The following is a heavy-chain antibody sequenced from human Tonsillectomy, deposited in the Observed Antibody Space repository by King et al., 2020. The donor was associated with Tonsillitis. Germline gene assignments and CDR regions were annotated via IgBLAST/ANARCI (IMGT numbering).Heavy chain of an antibody. D-gene: IGHD1-26*01. CDR2: ISYDGSIK. V-gene: IGHV3-30*18. CDR3: AKDLVVGAAYVFDY. Sequence: VQLVESGGSVVQPGRSLRLSCAASGFTFRSYGMHWVRQAPGKGLEWVAVISYDGSIKYFADSVKGRFTISRDNSRNTLYLQMNSLRPEDTAVYYCAKDLVVGAAYVFDYWGQGTLVTVSS. CDR1: GFTFRSYG. J-gene: IGHJ4*02.